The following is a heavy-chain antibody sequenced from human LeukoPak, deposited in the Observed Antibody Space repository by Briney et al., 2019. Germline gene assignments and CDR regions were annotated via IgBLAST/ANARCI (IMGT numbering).Heavy chain of an antibody. CDR3: ATWGNDYGDPNFDY. CDR1: GFTFSSYA. Sequence: GGSLRLSCAASGFTFSSYAMSWVRQAPGKGLEWVSAISGSGGSTYYADSVKGRFTISRDNSKNTLYLQMNSLRAEDTAVYYCATWGNDYGDPNFDYWGQGTLVTVSS. J-gene: IGHJ4*02. D-gene: IGHD4-17*01. V-gene: IGHV3-23*01. CDR2: ISGSGGST.